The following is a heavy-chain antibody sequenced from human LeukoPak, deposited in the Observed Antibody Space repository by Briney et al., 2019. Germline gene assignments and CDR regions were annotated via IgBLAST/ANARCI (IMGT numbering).Heavy chain of an antibody. CDR2: FDPEDGET. V-gene: IGHV1-24*01. D-gene: IGHD6-19*01. CDR1: GYTLTELS. Sequence: ASVKVSCKVSGYTLTELSMHWVRQAPGKGLEWMGGFDPEDGETIYAQKFQGRVTMTEDTSTDTAYMELSSLRSEDTAVYYCATVDRIAVAGNPGVGYWGQGTLVTVSS. CDR3: ATVDRIAVAGNPGVGY. J-gene: IGHJ4*02.